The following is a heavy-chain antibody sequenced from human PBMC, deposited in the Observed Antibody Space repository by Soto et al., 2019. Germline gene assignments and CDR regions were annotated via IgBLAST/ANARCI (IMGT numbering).Heavy chain of an antibody. CDR3: AKGDIVVVVAATPYAFDI. CDR2: LSYDGSNK. D-gene: IGHD2-15*01. Sequence: SLRLSCAASGFTFSSYGMHWVRQAPGKGLEWVAVLSYDGSNKYYADSVKGRFTISRDNSKNTLYLQMNSLRAEDTAVYYCAKGDIVVVVAATPYAFDIWGQGTMVTVSS. J-gene: IGHJ3*02. CDR1: GFTFSSYG. V-gene: IGHV3-30*18.